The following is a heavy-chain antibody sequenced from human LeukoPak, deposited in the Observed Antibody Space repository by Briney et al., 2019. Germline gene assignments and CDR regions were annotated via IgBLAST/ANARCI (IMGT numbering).Heavy chain of an antibody. CDR1: GGTFSSYA. Sequence: SVKVSCKASGGTFSSYAISWVRQAPGQGLEWMGGIIPIFGTANYAQKFQGRVTITADKSTSTAYMELSSLRSEDTAVYYCARDLGTAMVTSVSHYWGQGTLVTVSS. D-gene: IGHD5-18*01. J-gene: IGHJ4*02. CDR3: ARDLGTAMVTSVSHY. CDR2: IIPIFGTA. V-gene: IGHV1-69*06.